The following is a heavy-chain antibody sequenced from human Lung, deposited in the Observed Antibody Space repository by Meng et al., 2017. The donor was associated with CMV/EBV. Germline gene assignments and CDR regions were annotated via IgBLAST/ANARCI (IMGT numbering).Heavy chain of an antibody. CDR1: GFTFSGYW. CDR3: ARGGPCSNGVCSDYGMDV. CDR2: IKQDGSDK. Sequence: GEXXKISCAASGFTFSGYWTNWVRQTPGKGLEWVANIKQDGSDKYYADSVKGRFTISRDNAENSLYLQMNSLRAEDTAIYYCARGGPCSNGVCSDYGMDVXGQGXTVTVSS. J-gene: IGHJ6*02. D-gene: IGHD2-8*01. V-gene: IGHV3-7*01.